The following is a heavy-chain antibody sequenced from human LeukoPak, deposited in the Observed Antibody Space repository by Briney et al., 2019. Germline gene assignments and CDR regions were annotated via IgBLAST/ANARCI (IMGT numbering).Heavy chain of an antibody. CDR3: ARGRQYYDILTGYHYYYYYGMDV. CDR1: GGSVSSYY. V-gene: IGHV4-59*02. CDR2: IYDIGST. J-gene: IGHJ6*02. Sequence: PSETLSLTCTVSGGSVSSYYWSWIRQPPGKGLEWIGYIYDIGSTKYNPSLKSRVTMSVDTSKNQFSLKLSSVTAADTAVYYCARGRQYYDILTGYHYYYYYGMDVWGQGTTVTVSS. D-gene: IGHD3-9*01.